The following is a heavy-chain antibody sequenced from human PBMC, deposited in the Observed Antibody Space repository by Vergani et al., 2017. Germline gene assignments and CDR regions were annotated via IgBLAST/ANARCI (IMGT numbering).Heavy chain of an antibody. V-gene: IGHV1-69*02. D-gene: IGHD3-3*01. CDR3: ARVPIFGMVPNDYYFYGMDV. J-gene: IGHJ6*04. CDR2: IIPILVIA. CDR1: GGTFSSYT. Sequence: QVQLVQSGAEVKKPGSSVKVSCKASGGTFSSYTISWVRQAPGHGLEWMGRIIPILVIANYAQKFQGRVTITADTSTSTAYMELSSLRSEDTAVYYCARVPIFGMVPNDYYFYGMDVWGEGTTVTVSS.